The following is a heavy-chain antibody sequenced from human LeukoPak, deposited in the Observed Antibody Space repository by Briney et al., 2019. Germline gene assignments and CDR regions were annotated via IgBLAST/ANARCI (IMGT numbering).Heavy chain of an antibody. J-gene: IGHJ6*02. CDR1: GDTVSSISVA. Sequence: SQTLSLTCAISGDTVSSISVAWNWIRQSPSRGLEWLGRTYYRSKWYYEYAVSVKSRINISPDTSKNQFSLQLTSVTPEDTAVYYCSLARSEYHYGMDVWGQGTTVTVSS. V-gene: IGHV6-1*01. CDR2: TYYRSKWYY. CDR3: SLARSEYHYGMDV.